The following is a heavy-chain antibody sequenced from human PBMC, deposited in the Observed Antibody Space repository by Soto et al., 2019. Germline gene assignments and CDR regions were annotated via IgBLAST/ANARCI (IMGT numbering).Heavy chain of an antibody. CDR2: FDPEDGET. Sequence: ASVKVSCKVSGYTLTELSMHWVRQAPGKGLEWMGGFDPEDGETIYAQKFQGRVTMTEDTSTDTAYMELSSLRSEDTAVYYCASNTNTTVTLIGDWFDPWGKGTLVTVSS. CDR1: GYTLTELS. D-gene: IGHD4-17*01. J-gene: IGHJ5*02. CDR3: ASNTNTTVTLIGDWFDP. V-gene: IGHV1-24*01.